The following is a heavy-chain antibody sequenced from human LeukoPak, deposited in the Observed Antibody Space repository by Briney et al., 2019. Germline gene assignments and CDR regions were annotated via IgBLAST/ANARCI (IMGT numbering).Heavy chain of an antibody. J-gene: IGHJ2*01. CDR1: GGTFSSYA. CDR3: ARGTYYYDSSGYSAFDL. CDR2: IIPIFGTA. Sequence: ASVTVSFKASGGTFSSYAISWVRQAPGQGLEWMGGIIPIFGTANYAQKFQGRVTITTDESTSTAYMELSSLRSEDTAVYYYARGTYYYDSSGYSAFDLWGRGTLVTVSS. D-gene: IGHD3-22*01. V-gene: IGHV1-69*05.